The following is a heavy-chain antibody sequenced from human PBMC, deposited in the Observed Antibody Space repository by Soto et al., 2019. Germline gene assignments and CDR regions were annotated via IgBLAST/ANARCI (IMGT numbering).Heavy chain of an antibody. V-gene: IGHV3-33*01. D-gene: IGHD1-7*01. CDR1: GFTSSTYG. J-gene: IGHJ3*02. Sequence: QVQLVESGGGVVQPGTSLRLSCAASGFTSSTYGIHWVRQAPGKGLAWVAVIWHDGSKEFYADSVKGRFTVSRDNSKNTVHLQMDSLRAEDTSVYYCVRDNWNYAKGAFDIWGQGTVVTVSS. CDR2: IWHDGSKE. CDR3: VRDNWNYAKGAFDI.